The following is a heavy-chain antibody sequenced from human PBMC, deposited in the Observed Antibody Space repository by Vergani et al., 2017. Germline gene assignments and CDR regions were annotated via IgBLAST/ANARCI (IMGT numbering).Heavy chain of an antibody. D-gene: IGHD3-3*01. CDR1: GFTFSSYS. Sequence: EVQLVESGGGLVQPGGSLRLSCAASGFTFSSYSMNWVRQAPGKGLEWVSSISSSSSYIYYADSVKGRFTIARDNAKNSLYLQMNSLRAEDTAVYYCAILEWLPTQYNWFDPWGQGTLVTVSS. J-gene: IGHJ5*02. CDR3: AILEWLPTQYNWFDP. CDR2: ISSSSSYI. V-gene: IGHV3-21*01.